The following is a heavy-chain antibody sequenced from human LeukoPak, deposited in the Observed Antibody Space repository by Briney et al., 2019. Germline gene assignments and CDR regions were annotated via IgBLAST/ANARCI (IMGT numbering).Heavy chain of an antibody. CDR2: IIPIFGTA. J-gene: IGHJ4*02. Sequence: ASVKVSCKASGGTFSSYAISWVRQAPGQGLEWMGGIIPIFGTANYAQKFQGRVTITADESTSTAYMELSSLRSEDTAVCYCASPEVNYYDSSGYYTRFDYWGQGTLVTVSS. CDR3: ASPEVNYYDSSGYYTRFDY. V-gene: IGHV1-69*01. CDR1: GGTFSSYA. D-gene: IGHD3-22*01.